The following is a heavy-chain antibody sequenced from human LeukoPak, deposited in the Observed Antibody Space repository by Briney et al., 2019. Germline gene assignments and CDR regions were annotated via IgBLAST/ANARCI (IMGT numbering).Heavy chain of an antibody. J-gene: IGHJ3*02. CDR2: IIPIFGTA. CDR1: GGTFSRYA. Sequence: SVKVSCKASGGTFSRYAISWVRQAPGQGLEWMGRIIPIFGTANYAQKFQGRVTITADKSTSTAYMELSSLRSEDTAVYYCARDAPLAYCGGDCYGAFDIWGQGTMVTVSS. D-gene: IGHD2-21*02. V-gene: IGHV1-69*06. CDR3: ARDAPLAYCGGDCYGAFDI.